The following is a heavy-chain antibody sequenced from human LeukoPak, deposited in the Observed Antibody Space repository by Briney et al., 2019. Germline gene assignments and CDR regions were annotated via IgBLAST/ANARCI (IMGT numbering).Heavy chain of an antibody. Sequence: ASVKVSCKASGYTFTSYAMNWVRQAPGQGLEWMGLINPTGDSTGYAQKFQGRVTMTRDMSTSTDYLELSSLRSEDTAIYYCARDNSVDDNAWWFDPWGQGTLVTVSS. D-gene: IGHD3-22*01. V-gene: IGHV1-46*01. CDR2: INPTGDST. J-gene: IGHJ5*02. CDR3: ARDNSVDDNAWWFDP. CDR1: GYTFTSYA.